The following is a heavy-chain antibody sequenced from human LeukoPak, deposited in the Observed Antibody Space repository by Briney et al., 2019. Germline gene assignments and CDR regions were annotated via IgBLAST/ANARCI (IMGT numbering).Heavy chain of an antibody. Sequence: GGSLRLSCAASGFTFSGSWMHWVRQTPGKGLVWVSRIIGDESVTSYADSVKGRFTISRDNAKNTVYLQMNSLRDEDTAVYYCARFVMVTAGDYWGQGTLVTVSS. D-gene: IGHD2-21*02. V-gene: IGHV3-74*01. J-gene: IGHJ4*02. CDR3: ARFVMVTAGDY. CDR1: GFTFSGSW. CDR2: IIGDESVT.